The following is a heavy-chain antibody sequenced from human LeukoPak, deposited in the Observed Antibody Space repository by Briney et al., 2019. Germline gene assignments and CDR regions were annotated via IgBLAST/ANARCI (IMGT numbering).Heavy chain of an antibody. CDR3: AKEGIDWYYFDY. D-gene: IGHD6-13*01. V-gene: IGHV3-30*18. J-gene: IGHJ4*02. Sequence: GGSLRLSCAASGFTFSSYGMHWVRQAPGKGLEWVAVISYDGSNKYYADSVKGRFTISRDNSKNTLYLQMNSLRAEDTAVYYCAKEGIDWYYFDYWGQGTLVTVSS. CDR2: ISYDGSNK. CDR1: GFTFSSYG.